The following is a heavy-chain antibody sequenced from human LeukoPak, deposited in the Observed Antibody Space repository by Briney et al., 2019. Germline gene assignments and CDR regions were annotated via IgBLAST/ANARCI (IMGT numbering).Heavy chain of an antibody. D-gene: IGHD3-10*01. J-gene: IGHJ4*02. V-gene: IGHV3-21*01. CDR3: ARQAFGGVRGSPRSAPFDY. CDR2: ISSSSSYI. Sequence: PGGSLRLSCAASGFTFSSYSMNWVRQAPGKGLEWVSSISSSSSYIYYADSVKGRFTISRDNAKNSLYLQMNSLRAEDTAVYYCARQAFGGVRGSPRSAPFDYWGQGTLVTVSS. CDR1: GFTFSSYS.